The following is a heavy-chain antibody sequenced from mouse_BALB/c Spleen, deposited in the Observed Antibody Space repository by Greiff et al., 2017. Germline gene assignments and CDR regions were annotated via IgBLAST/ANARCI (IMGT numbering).Heavy chain of an antibody. Sequence: VQLQESGPGLVAPSQSLSITCTVSGFSLTGYGVNWVRQPPGKGLEWLGMIWGDGSTDYNSALKSRLSISKDNSKSQVFLKMNSLQTDDTARYYCARGGGDWKTWFAYWGQGTLVTVSA. CDR2: IWGDGST. V-gene: IGHV2-6-7*01. D-gene: IGHD3-3*01. CDR1: GFSLTGYG. CDR3: ARGGGDWKTWFAY. J-gene: IGHJ3*01.